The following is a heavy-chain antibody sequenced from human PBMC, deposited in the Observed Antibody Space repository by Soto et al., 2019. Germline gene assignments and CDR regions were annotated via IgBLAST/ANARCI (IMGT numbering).Heavy chain of an antibody. J-gene: IGHJ6*02. Sequence: QVQLVQSGAEVKKPGSSVTVSCKASGGTFGNFAISWVRPAPGQGLEWMGGIIPIFPTPDYVQRFQGRVTINADESTTTAYMELTSLKSEDTAVYYCARDKDRQQFGGNKYYGIDVWCQGTTVTVSS. CDR2: IIPIFPTP. V-gene: IGHV1-69*12. CDR3: ARDKDRQQFGGNKYYGIDV. CDR1: GGTFGNFA. D-gene: IGHD2-15*01.